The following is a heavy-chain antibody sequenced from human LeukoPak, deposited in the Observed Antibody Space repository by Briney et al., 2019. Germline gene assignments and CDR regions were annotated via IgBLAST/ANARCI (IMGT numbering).Heavy chain of an antibody. CDR1: GYTFTSYG. D-gene: IGHD2-2*01. J-gene: IGHJ4*02. CDR2: ISAYNGNT. CDR3: ARFHCSSTSCYNFDY. Sequence: ASVKVSCKASGYTFTSYGISWVRQAPGQGLEWMGWISAYNGNTNYAQKLQGRVTMTTDTSTSTAYMELRSLRSDDTAVYYCARFHCSSTSCYNFDYWGQGTLVAVSS. V-gene: IGHV1-18*01.